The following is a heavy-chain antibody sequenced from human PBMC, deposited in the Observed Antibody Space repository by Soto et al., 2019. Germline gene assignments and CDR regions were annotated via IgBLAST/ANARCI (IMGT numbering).Heavy chain of an antibody. CDR2: IYHSGST. CDR3: ARVSGSYYYGMDV. D-gene: IGHD1-26*01. J-gene: IGHJ6*02. Sequence: SETLSLTCAVSGGSISSSDWWSWVRQPPGKGLEWIGEIYHSGSTNYNPSLKSRVTISVDKSKNQFSLKLSSVTAADTAVYYCARVSGSYYYGMDVWGQGTTVTVSS. CDR1: GGSISSSDW. V-gene: IGHV4-4*02.